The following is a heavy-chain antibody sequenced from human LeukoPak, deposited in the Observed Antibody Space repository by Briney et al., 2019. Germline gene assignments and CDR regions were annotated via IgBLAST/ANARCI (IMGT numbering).Heavy chain of an antibody. CDR3: AKDWGYSYGFDY. V-gene: IGHV3-30*18. J-gene: IGHJ4*02. Sequence: GRSLRLSCAASGFPFSSYGMHWVRQAPGKGLEWVAVISYDGSNKYYADSVKGRFTISRDNSKNTLYLQMNSLRAEDTAVYYCAKDWGYSYGFDYWGQGTLVTVSS. CDR2: ISYDGSNK. D-gene: IGHD5-18*01. CDR1: GFPFSSYG.